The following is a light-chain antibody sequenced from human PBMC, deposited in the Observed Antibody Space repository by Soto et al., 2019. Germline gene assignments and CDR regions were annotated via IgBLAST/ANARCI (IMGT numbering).Light chain of an antibody. V-gene: IGLV2-14*01. CDR2: DVS. CDR3: SSYTSSSTQV. CDR1: SSDVGAYKY. Sequence: QSVLTQPPSASGSPGQSVTISCTGTSSDVGAYKYVSWYQQHPGKAPKLMIYDVSNRPSGVSNRFSGSKSGNTASLTISGLQAEDEADYYCSSYTSSSTQVFGTGTKLTVL. J-gene: IGLJ1*01.